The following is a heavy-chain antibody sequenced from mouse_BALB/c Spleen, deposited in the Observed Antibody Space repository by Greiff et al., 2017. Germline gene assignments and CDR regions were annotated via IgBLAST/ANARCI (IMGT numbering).Heavy chain of an antibody. V-gene: IGHV1-7*01. D-gene: IGHD4-1*01. CDR3: ARLGPNWASYYNAMDY. CDR1: GYTFTSYW. Sequence: VQLQQSGAELAKPGASVKMSCKASGYTFTSYWMHWVKQRPGQGLEWIGYINPSTGYTEYNQKFKDKATLTADKSSSTAYMQLSSLTSEDSAVYYCARLGPNWASYYNAMDYWGQGTSVTVSS. CDR2: INPSTGYT. J-gene: IGHJ4*01.